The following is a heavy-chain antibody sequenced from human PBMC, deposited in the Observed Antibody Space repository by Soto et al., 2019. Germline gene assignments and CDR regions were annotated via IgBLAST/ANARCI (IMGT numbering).Heavy chain of an antibody. CDR3: ARSVRRDTAMVNWFDP. CDR1: GGTFSSYA. Sequence: QVQLVQSGAEVKKPGSSVKVSCKASGGTFSSYAISWVRQAPGQGLEWMGGIIPIFGTANYAQKFQGRVTITADESTSTAYMDLSSLRSGDTAVSYCARSVRRDTAMVNWFDPWGQGTLVTVSS. V-gene: IGHV1-69*01. CDR2: IIPIFGTA. J-gene: IGHJ5*02. D-gene: IGHD5-18*01.